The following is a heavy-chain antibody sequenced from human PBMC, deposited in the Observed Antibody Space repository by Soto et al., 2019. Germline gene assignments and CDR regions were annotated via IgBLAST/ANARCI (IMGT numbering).Heavy chain of an antibody. V-gene: IGHV4-39*01. CDR3: ARHSREWLLYLGGMDV. D-gene: IGHD3-3*01. J-gene: IGHJ6*02. CDR2: IYYSGST. CDR1: GGSISSSSYY. Sequence: SETLSLTCTVSGGSISSSSYYWGRIRQPPGKGLEWIGSIYYSGSTYYNPSLKSRVTISVDTSKNQFSLKLSSVTAADTAVYYCARHSREWLLYLGGMDVWGQGTTVTVSS.